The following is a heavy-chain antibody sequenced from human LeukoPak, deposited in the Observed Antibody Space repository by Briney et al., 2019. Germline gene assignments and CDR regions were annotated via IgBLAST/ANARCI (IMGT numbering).Heavy chain of an antibody. D-gene: IGHD3-22*01. Sequence: SETLSLTCTVSGGSISSSSYYWGWIRQPPGKGLEWIGSIYYSGSTYYNPSLKSRVSISGDTSKNQFSLRLSSVTAADTAVYYCASRFSSGYYVFDYWGQGALVTVSS. J-gene: IGHJ4*02. V-gene: IGHV4-39*07. CDR3: ASRFSSGYYVFDY. CDR1: GGSISSSSYY. CDR2: IYYSGST.